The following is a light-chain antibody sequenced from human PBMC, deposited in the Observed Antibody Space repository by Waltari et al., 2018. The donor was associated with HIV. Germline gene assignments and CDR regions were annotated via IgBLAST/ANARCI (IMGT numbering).Light chain of an antibody. V-gene: IGLV1-44*01. CDR1: SSNIGSTT. J-gene: IGLJ3*02. CDR2: SNN. Sequence: QSVLTQPPSASGTPGQRVTISCSGSSSNIGSTTVNWYQQLPGTAPKLLIYSNNQRPSGVPDRFSGSKSGTSASLAISELQSEDEANYYCAAWDDSPYGGVFGGGTKLTVL. CDR3: AAWDDSPYGGV.